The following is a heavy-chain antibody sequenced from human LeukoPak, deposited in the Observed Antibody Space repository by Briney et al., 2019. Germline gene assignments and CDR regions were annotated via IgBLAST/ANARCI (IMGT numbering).Heavy chain of an antibody. CDR3: ARDYGGKFDY. CDR1: GGSVSRYH. D-gene: IGHD4-23*01. Sequence: SETLSLTCTVSGGSVSRYHWSWVRQPPGKGLEWIGYIYYSGSTNYNPSLESRVTISVDTSKSQFSLRVSSVTAADTAVYYCARDYGGKFDYWGQGTLVTVSS. CDR2: IYYSGST. V-gene: IGHV4-59*02. J-gene: IGHJ4*02.